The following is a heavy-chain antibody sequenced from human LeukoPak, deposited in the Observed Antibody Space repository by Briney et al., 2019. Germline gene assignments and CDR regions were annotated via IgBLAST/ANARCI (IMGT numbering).Heavy chain of an antibody. CDR2: INPSGGSA. D-gene: IGHD1-26*01. Sequence: ASVKVSCKASGYTFTSYYMHWVRQAPGQGLEWMGIINPSGGSASYAQKFQGRVTMTRDTSTSTVYMELSSLRSEDTAVYYCARGETSGSYPNSFDPWGQGTLVTVSS. V-gene: IGHV1-46*01. J-gene: IGHJ5*02. CDR1: GYTFTSYY. CDR3: ARGETSGSYPNSFDP.